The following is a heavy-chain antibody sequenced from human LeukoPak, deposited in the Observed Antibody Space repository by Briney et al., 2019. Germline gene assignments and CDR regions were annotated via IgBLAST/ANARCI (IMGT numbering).Heavy chain of an antibody. D-gene: IGHD3-10*01. V-gene: IGHV3-74*01. Sequence: GGSLRLSCAASGFTFSNYWMHWVRQVPGKGLVWVSRINSDGSNTDYADSVKGRFTISRDNAKNTLYLQMNSLRAEDTAVYYCAREYYYGSGTPYYYYGMDVWGKGTTVTVSS. J-gene: IGHJ6*04. CDR1: GFTFSNYW. CDR3: AREYYYGSGTPYYYYGMDV. CDR2: INSDGSNT.